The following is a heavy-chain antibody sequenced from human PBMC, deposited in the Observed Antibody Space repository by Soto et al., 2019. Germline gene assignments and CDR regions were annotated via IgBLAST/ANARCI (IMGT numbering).Heavy chain of an antibody. CDR1: GFSFTNFA. J-gene: IGHJ4*02. V-gene: IGHV3-23*01. CDR3: AKDDFTDRGDDYFDY. CDR2: IGASGDIT. Sequence: GGSLRLSCAASGFSFTNFAMSWVRQAPGKGLEWVAGIGASGDITWYADSVKGRLSISRDNSKNTLYLQLNSPRFEDTAVYYCAKDDFTDRGDDYFDYWGPGTLVTVSS. D-gene: IGHD2-21*02.